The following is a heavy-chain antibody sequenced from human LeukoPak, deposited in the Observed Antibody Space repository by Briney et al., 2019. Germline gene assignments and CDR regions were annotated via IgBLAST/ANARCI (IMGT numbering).Heavy chain of an antibody. CDR1: GFTFSSYS. J-gene: IGHJ4*02. D-gene: IGHD6-6*01. Sequence: PGGSLRLSCAASGFTFSSYSMNWVRQAPGKGLEWVSSISSSSSYIYYADSVKGRFTISRDNAKSSLYLQMNSLRAEDTAVYYCASPKYSSSSSIVWGQGTLVTVSS. V-gene: IGHV3-21*01. CDR3: ASPKYSSSSSIV. CDR2: ISSSSSYI.